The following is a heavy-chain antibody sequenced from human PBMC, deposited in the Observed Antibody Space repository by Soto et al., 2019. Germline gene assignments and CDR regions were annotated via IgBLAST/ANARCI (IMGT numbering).Heavy chain of an antibody. Sequence: QVQLVESGGGLVKPGGSLRLSCTASGFTFSDYYMSWIRQAPGKGLEWLSYISSSSKTIYNSLSVKGRFSISRDNAKNSLYLQMNSLRAEDTAVYYGARDGVGAIPFAHWGLGTLVTVSS. CDR2: ISSSSKTI. CDR3: ARDGVGAIPFAH. V-gene: IGHV3-11*01. J-gene: IGHJ4*02. CDR1: GFTFSDYY. D-gene: IGHD1-26*01.